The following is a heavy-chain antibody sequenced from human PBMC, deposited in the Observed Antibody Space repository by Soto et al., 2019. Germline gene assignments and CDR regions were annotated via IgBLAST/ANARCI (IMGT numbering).Heavy chain of an antibody. CDR2: IIPIFGTA. CDR3: ARASHYYDSSGYLFDWFDP. J-gene: IGHJ5*02. D-gene: IGHD3-22*01. V-gene: IGHV1-69*13. CDR1: GGTFSSYA. Sequence: ASVKVPCKASGGTFSSYAISWVRQAPGQGLEWMGGIIPIFGTANYAQKFQGRVTITADESTSTAYMELSSLRSEDTAVYYCARASHYYDSSGYLFDWFDPWGQGTLVTVSS.